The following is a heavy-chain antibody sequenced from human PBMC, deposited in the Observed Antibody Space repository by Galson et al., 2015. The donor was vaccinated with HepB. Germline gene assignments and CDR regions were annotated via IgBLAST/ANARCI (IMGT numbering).Heavy chain of an antibody. V-gene: IGHV3-23*01. J-gene: IGHJ4*02. CDR3: AKWGSSPWRTGAYYFDS. Sequence: SLRLSCAASGFTFSKYDMSWVRQAPGKGLEWVSSISDSGSGTHYADSVKGRFSVSRDKSESMLYLQMNTLRVEDTAVYYCAKWGSSPWRTGAYYFDSWGQGALVTVSS. CDR2: ISDSGSGT. CDR1: GFTFSKYD. D-gene: IGHD3-16*01.